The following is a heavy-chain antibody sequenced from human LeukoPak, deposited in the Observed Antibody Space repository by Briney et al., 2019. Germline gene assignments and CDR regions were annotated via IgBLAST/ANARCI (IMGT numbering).Heavy chain of an antibody. CDR1: GVSISSYY. CDR2: IHSSGST. J-gene: IGHJ4*02. D-gene: IGHD5-12*01. CDR3: ARKDPGYSGYSDFDY. Sequence: SSETLSLTCTVSGVSISSYYWSWIRQPAGKGLEWIGRIHSSGSTNYNPSLKSRVTMSVDTSKNQFSLKLSSVTAADTAVYYCARKDPGYSGYSDFDYWGQGTLVTVSS. V-gene: IGHV4-4*07.